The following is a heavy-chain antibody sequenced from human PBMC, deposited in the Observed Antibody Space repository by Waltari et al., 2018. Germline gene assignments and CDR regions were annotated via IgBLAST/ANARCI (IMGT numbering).Heavy chain of an antibody. CDR3: ARRWTARPVFDY. D-gene: IGHD6-6*01. CDR1: GSSISSGYY. J-gene: IGHJ4*02. CDR2: IYHSGRT. V-gene: IGHV4-38-2*01. Sequence: QVQLQESGPGLVKPSETLSLTCAVSGSSISSGYYWGCIRQPPGKGLEWIGSIYHSGRTYYNPSLKSRVTISVDTSKNQFSLKLSAVTAADTAVYYCARRWTARPVFDYWGQGTLVTVSS.